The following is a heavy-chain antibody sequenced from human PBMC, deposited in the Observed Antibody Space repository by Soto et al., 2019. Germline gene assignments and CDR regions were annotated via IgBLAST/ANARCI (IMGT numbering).Heavy chain of an antibody. J-gene: IGHJ6*02. CDR3: ARGRAAYCSGGSCYPELYYYYGMDV. V-gene: IGHV5-10-1*01. CDR1: GYSFTSYW. CDR2: IDPSDSYT. D-gene: IGHD2-15*01. Sequence: GESLKISCKDSGYSFTSYWINWVRQMPGKGLEWMGRIDPSDSYTNYSPSFQGHVTISADKSISTAYLQWSSLKASDTAMYYCARGRAAYCSGGSCYPELYYYYGMDVWGQGTTVTVSS.